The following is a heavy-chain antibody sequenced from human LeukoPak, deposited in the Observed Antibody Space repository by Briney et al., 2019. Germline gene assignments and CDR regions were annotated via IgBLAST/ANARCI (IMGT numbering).Heavy chain of an antibody. CDR1: GFIVSSNY. J-gene: IGHJ4*02. CDR2: ISGSSTHI. CDR3: ARFETVAVKPIDC. D-gene: IGHD6-19*01. V-gene: IGHV3-21*01. Sequence: GGSLRLSCAASGFIVSSNYMNWVRQAPGMGLEWVSSISGSSTHILYADSVKGRFTISRDDAKNSLYLQMSSLRVEDSAVYYCARFETVAVKPIDCWGQGALVTVSS.